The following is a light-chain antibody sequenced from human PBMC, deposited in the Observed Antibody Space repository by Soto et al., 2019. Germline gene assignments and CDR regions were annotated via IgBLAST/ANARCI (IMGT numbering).Light chain of an antibody. CDR1: HDIRKY. CDR3: QQYEIFPIT. J-gene: IGKJ5*01. CDR2: DAS. V-gene: IGKV1-33*01. Sequence: DIQMTQSPSSLSASVGGRGTITCQASHDIRKYLNWYKQKPGKAPKPLIYDASNMETVVPSRFTGSGSGTDFTFTISSLQPEDIATYYCQQYEIFPITFGQGTRLEI.